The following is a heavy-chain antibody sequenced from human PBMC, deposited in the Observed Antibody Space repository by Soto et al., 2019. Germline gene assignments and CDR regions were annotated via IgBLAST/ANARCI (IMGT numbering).Heavy chain of an antibody. CDR3: ARGWGRIFNY. CDR2: INHSGST. Sequence: QVQLQQWGAGLLKPSETLSLTCAVYGGSFSGYYWSWIRQPPGKGLEWIGEINHSGSTNYNPSLKSRVTISVDTSKHQFSLKLSSVTAAETAVYYCARGWGRIFNYWGQGALVTVSS. J-gene: IGHJ4*02. D-gene: IGHD7-27*01. V-gene: IGHV4-34*01. CDR1: GGSFSGYY.